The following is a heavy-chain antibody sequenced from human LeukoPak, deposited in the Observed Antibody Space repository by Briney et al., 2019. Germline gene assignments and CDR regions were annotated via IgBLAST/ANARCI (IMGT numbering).Heavy chain of an antibody. CDR2: TYYRSKWYN. J-gene: IGHJ4*02. V-gene: IGHV6-1*01. CDR1: GDTVPHNSAA. Sequence: SQTLSLTCAISGDTVPHNSAAWNWIRQSPSRGLEWLARTYYRSKWYNDYAVSVKSRIPINPDTSKNQFSLQLNSVTPEDTAVYYCARGRSWGESGFDYWGQGTLVTVSS. CDR3: ARGRSWGESGFDY. D-gene: IGHD6-13*01.